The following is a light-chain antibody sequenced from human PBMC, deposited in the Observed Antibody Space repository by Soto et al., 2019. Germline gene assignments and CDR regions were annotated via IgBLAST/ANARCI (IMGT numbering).Light chain of an antibody. Sequence: DIQMTQSPSSVSASVGDTVSITCRASQGINNWLAWYQQKPGKAPQVLIYAASSLQSGVPSRFSGSGFWTDFTLTITTPQPKDFATYFCQQANNFPLTFGGGTKIDIK. J-gene: IGKJ4*01. CDR3: QQANNFPLT. V-gene: IGKV1-12*01. CDR1: QGINNW. CDR2: AAS.